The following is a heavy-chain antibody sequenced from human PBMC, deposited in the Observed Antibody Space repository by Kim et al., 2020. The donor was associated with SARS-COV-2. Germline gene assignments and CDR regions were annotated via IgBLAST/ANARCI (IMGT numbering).Heavy chain of an antibody. D-gene: IGHD6-13*01. V-gene: IGHV1-3*01. CDR2: INAGNGNT. CDR3: ARDHHAADIAAAGGLGRYRDY. CDR1: GYTFTSYA. Sequence: ASVKVSCKASGYTFTSYAMHWVRQAPGQRLEWMGWINAGNGNTKYSQKFQGRVTITRDTSASTAYMELSSLRSEDTAVCYCARDHHAADIAAAGGLGRYRDYWGQGTLVTVSS. J-gene: IGHJ4*02.